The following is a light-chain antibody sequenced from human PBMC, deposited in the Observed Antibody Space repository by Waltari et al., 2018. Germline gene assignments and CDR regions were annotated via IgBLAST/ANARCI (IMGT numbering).Light chain of an antibody. CDR1: TSTIGQNP. CDR2: ANN. J-gene: IGLJ2*01. CDR3: GAWDSSLTTVL. V-gene: IGLV1-51*01. Sequence: HSALTQPPSVSAAPGQKVTVSCSGDTSTIGQNPAAWYQQLPGTAPKLLISANNKRPSGIPDRFSASKSDTSATLGISGLQTGDEADYYCGAWDSSLTTVLFGGGTKLTVL.